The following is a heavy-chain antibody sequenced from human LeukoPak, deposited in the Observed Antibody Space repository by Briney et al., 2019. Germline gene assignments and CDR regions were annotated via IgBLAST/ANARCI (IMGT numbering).Heavy chain of an antibody. V-gene: IGHV3-9*03. CDR1: GFTFDDYA. J-gene: IGHJ3*02. CDR2: ISWNSGSI. D-gene: IGHD3-22*01. CDR3: AKGRLVDAFDI. Sequence: GRSLRLSCAASGFTFDDYAMHWVRQAPGKGLEWVSGISWNSGSIGYADSVKGRFTISRDNAKNSLYLQMSSLRAEDMALYYCAKGRLVDAFDIWGQGTMVTVSS.